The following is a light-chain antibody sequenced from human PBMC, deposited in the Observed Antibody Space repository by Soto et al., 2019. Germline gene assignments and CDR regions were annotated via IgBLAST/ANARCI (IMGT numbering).Light chain of an antibody. Sequence: EIVLTQSPGTLSLSPGERATLSCRATQSVYSNLAWYQQKPGQAPRLLIYAASTRATGIPARFSGSGSGTEFTLTISSLQSEDFAVYYCQQYNNWPPLTFGGGTKVEI. V-gene: IGKV3-15*01. CDR2: AAS. J-gene: IGKJ4*01. CDR3: QQYNNWPPLT. CDR1: QSVYSN.